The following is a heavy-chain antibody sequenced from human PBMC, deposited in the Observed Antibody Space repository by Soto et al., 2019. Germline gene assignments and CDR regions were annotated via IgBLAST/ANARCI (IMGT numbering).Heavy chain of an antibody. Sequence: GGSLRLSCAASGFTFSSYTMNWVRQAPGKGLEWVSYISSSSTTIYYADSVKGRFTISRDNAKNSLYLQMNSLRAEDTAVYYCARERGDWNYEFYYYYMDVWGKGTTVTVSS. J-gene: IGHJ6*03. CDR3: ARERGDWNYEFYYYYMDV. CDR2: ISSSSTTI. CDR1: GFTFSSYT. D-gene: IGHD1-7*01. V-gene: IGHV3-48*01.